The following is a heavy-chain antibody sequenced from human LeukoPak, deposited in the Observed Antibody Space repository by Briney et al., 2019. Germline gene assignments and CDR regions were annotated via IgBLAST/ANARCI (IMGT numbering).Heavy chain of an antibody. D-gene: IGHD3-10*01. CDR1: GYTLTELS. CDR2: FDPEDGET. V-gene: IGHV1-24*01. Sequence: ASVKVSCKVSGYTLTELSMHWVRQAPGKGLEWMGGFDPEDGETIYAQKFQGRVTMTEDTPTDTAYMELSSLRSEYTAVYYCARDRMVRGFYSLQIDDWGQGTLVTVSS. CDR3: ARDRMVRGFYSLQIDD. J-gene: IGHJ4*01.